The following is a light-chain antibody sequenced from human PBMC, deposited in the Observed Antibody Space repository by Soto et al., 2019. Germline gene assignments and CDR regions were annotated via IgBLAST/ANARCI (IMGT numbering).Light chain of an antibody. CDR2: DAS. J-gene: IGKJ1*01. CDR3: QQYNTNFPWK. CDR1: QSISTW. Sequence: DIPMTQSPSTLSASVGDRLTITCRASQSISTWLAWYQQRAGKAPKLLISDASNLESGVPSSFSGSGSGTEFTRTSISLHPDDFVTYACQQYNTNFPWKFCQGTK. V-gene: IGKV1-5*01.